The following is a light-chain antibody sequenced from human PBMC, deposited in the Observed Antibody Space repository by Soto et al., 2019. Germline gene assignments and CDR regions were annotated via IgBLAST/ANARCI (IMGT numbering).Light chain of an antibody. V-gene: IGKV3-15*01. CDR2: GAS. CDR1: QSVSSN. J-gene: IGKJ1*01. Sequence: EIVMTQSPATLSVSPGERATLSCRASQSVSSNLAWYQQKPGQAPRLLIYGASTRATGIPAWFSGSGSGTEFTLTISSLQSEDFAVYYCQQYNNWPPWTFGPGTKVEIK. CDR3: QQYNNWPPWT.